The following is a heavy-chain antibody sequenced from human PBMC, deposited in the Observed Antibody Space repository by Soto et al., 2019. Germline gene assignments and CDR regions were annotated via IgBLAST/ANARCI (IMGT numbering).Heavy chain of an antibody. D-gene: IGHD3-9*01. Sequence: QLQLQESGPGLVKPSETLSLTCTVSGGSISSSSYYWGWIRQPPGKGLEWIGSIYYSGSTYYNPSLKSRVPLSVDTSKNQFSLKLSSVTAAATAVYYCARRRYDILTGQPGPFDYWGQGTLVTVSS. CDR1: GGSISSSSYY. J-gene: IGHJ4*02. CDR3: ARRRYDILTGQPGPFDY. V-gene: IGHV4-39*01. CDR2: IYYSGST.